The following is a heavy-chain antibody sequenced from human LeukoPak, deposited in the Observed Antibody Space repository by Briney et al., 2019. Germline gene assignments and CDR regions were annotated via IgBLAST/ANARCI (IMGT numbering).Heavy chain of an antibody. CDR3: ARGKDDYGDYGSFDY. CDR1: GGPLSSYY. V-gene: IGHV4-59*01. D-gene: IGHD4-17*01. J-gene: IGHJ4*02. CDR2: IYYSGST. Sequence: SETLSLTCTVSGGPLSSYYWSWIRQPPGKGLEWIGYIYYSGSTNYNPSLKSRVTISVDTSKNQFSLKLSSVTAADTAVYYCARGKDDYGDYGSFDYWGQGTLVTVSS.